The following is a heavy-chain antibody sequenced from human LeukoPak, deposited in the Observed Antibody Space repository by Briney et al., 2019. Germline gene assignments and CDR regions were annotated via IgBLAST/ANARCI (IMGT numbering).Heavy chain of an antibody. CDR3: ARGRELAVAGPDYFFDY. D-gene: IGHD6-19*01. CDR1: GGSISSGDYY. Sequence: SETLSLTCTVSGGSISSGDYYWSWIRQPPGKGLEWIGYIYYSGSTYYNPSLKSRVTISVDTSKNQFSLKLSSVTAADTAVYYCARGRELAVAGPDYFFDYWGQGTLVTVSS. CDR2: IYYSGST. V-gene: IGHV4-30-4*08. J-gene: IGHJ4*02.